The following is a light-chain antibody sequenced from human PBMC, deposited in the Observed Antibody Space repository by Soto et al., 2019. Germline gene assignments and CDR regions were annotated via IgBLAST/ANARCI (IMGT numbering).Light chain of an antibody. CDR3: QSYDSSLSAPV. CDR1: SSNIGAGYD. Sequence: QPVLTQPPSVSGAPGQRVTISCTGSSSNIGAGYDVHWYQQLPGTAPKLLISGNSNRPSGVPDRFSGSKSGTSASLAITGLQAEDEADYYCQSYDSSLSAPVFGTGTKLTVL. V-gene: IGLV1-40*01. J-gene: IGLJ1*01. CDR2: GNS.